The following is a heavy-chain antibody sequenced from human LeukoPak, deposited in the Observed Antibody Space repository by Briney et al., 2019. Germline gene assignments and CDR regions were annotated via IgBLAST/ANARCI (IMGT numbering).Heavy chain of an antibody. Sequence: GGSLRLSCAASGFTFSSYAMSWVHQAPGKGLEWVSAISGSGGSTYYADSVKGRFTISRDNSKNTLYLQMNSLRAEDTAVYYCAKRTPYSSGWYYFDYWGQGTLVTVSS. CDR1: GFTFSSYA. V-gene: IGHV3-23*01. CDR2: ISGSGGST. CDR3: AKRTPYSSGWYYFDY. J-gene: IGHJ4*02. D-gene: IGHD6-19*01.